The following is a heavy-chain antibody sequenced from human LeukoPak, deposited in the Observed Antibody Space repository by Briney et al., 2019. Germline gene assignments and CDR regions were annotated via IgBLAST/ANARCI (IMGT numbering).Heavy chain of an antibody. D-gene: IGHD6-19*01. CDR2: IYYSGST. V-gene: IGHV4-31*03. CDR1: GGSISSGGYY. J-gene: IGHJ4*02. Sequence: SETLSLTCTVSGGSISSGGYYWSWIRQYPGKGLEWIGYIYYSGSTYYNPSLKSRVTISVDTSKNQFSLKLSSVTAADTAVYYCASLYSSGPKTFDYWGQGTLVTVSS. CDR3: ASLYSSGPKTFDY.